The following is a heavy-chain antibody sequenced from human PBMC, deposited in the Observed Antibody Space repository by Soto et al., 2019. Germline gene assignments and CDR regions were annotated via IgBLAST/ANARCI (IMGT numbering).Heavy chain of an antibody. Sequence: QVQLQESGPGLVKPSQTLSLTCTVSGGSISSGDYYWSWIRQPPGKGLEWIGYIYYSGSTYYNPSLKSRVTISLDTSKNQFSLKLSSVTAADTAVYYCARICSGGSCQTYYYYGMDVWGQGTTVTVSS. CDR3: ARICSGGSCQTYYYYGMDV. J-gene: IGHJ6*02. V-gene: IGHV4-30-4*01. CDR1: GGSISSGDYY. CDR2: IYYSGST. D-gene: IGHD2-15*01.